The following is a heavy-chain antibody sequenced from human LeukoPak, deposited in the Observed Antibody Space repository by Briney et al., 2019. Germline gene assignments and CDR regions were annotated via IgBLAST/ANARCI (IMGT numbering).Heavy chain of an antibody. CDR1: GFTFSSYW. D-gene: IGHD4-11*01. CDR3: AKDLVGVTTWVFDY. V-gene: IGHV3-74*01. Sequence: GGSLRLSCAASGFTFSSYWMHWVRQAPGKGLVWVSRINTDGSSTSYADSVKGRFTISRDNSKNTLYLQMNSLRAEDTAVYYCAKDLVGVTTWVFDYWGQGTLVTVSS. J-gene: IGHJ4*02. CDR2: INTDGSST.